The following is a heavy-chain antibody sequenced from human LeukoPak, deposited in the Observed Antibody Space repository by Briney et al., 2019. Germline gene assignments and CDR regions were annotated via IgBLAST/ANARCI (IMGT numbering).Heavy chain of an antibody. CDR2: IYYSGST. CDR1: GGSISSHY. Sequence: SETLSLTCTVSGGSISSHYWSWIRQPPGKGLEWIGYIYYSGSTYYNPSLKSRVTISVDTSKNQFSLKLSSVTAADTAVYYCALSGYDAYYFDYWGQGTLVTVSS. J-gene: IGHJ4*02. V-gene: IGHV4-59*06. D-gene: IGHD5-12*01. CDR3: ALSGYDAYYFDY.